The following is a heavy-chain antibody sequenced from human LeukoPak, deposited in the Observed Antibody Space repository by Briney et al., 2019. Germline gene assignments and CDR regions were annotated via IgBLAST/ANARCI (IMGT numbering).Heavy chain of an antibody. CDR1: GFIFNTYW. D-gene: IGHD6-13*01. CDR3: ARRARYHSSFPLDF. Sequence: GESLKISCKGSGFIFNTYWISWVRQMPGKGLEWMGIVDPTDSDVDYSPSFQGHVTISSDTSTSTVYLQWSSLKASDTAVYYCARRARYHSSFPLDFWGQGTQVIASS. CDR2: VDPTDSDV. J-gene: IGHJ4*02. V-gene: IGHV5-10-1*01.